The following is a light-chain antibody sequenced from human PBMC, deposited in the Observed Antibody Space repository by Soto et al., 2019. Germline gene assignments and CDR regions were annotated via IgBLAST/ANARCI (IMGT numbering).Light chain of an antibody. CDR1: QSVGIK. CDR3: QQYNNWPGT. V-gene: IGKV3-15*01. CDR2: GAS. J-gene: IGKJ1*01. Sequence: IVMTQSPATLSVSPGERATLSCRASQSVGIKLAWFQQKAGQGPRLLIYGASTRATGVPARFSGSGSGTEFTLTISSLQSEDFAVYYCQQYNNWPGTFGQGTKVDIK.